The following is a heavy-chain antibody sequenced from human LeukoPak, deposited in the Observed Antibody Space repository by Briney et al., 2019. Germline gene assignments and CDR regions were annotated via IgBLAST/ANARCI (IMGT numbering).Heavy chain of an antibody. CDR1: GYTFTSYD. V-gene: IGHV1-8*01. D-gene: IGHD6-19*01. Sequence: ASVKVSCKASGYTFTSYDINWVRQATGQGLEWMGWMNPNSGNTGYAQKFQGRGTMTRNTSISTAYMELSSLRSEDTAVYYCARRSSGWSGVDYWGQGTLVTVSS. CDR2: MNPNSGNT. J-gene: IGHJ4*02. CDR3: ARRSSGWSGVDY.